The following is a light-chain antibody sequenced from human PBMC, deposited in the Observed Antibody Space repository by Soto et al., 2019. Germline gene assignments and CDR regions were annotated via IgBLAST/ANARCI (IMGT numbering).Light chain of an antibody. CDR1: QNIRGW. CDR2: DAS. CDR3: QQYNSYSWT. J-gene: IGKJ1*01. Sequence: DIRMTQSPSTLSTSVGERVTITCRASQNIRGWLAWYQQKPGKAPKLLIYDASTLESGVPSRFSGSGSGTEFTLTISSLQPDDFATYYCQQYNSYSWTFGQWTTVAIK. V-gene: IGKV1-5*01.